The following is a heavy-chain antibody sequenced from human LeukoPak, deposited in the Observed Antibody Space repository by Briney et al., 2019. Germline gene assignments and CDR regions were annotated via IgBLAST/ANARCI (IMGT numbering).Heavy chain of an antibody. CDR3: ARADIWFGELFYMDV. V-gene: IGHV3-48*01. Sequence: PGGSLRLSCAASGFTFSNAWMSWVRQAPGKGLEWVSYISSSSSTIYYADSVKGRFTISRDNAKNSLYLQMNSLRAEDTAVYYCARADIWFGELFYMDVWGKGTTVTISS. J-gene: IGHJ6*03. CDR2: ISSSSSTI. CDR1: GFTFSNAW. D-gene: IGHD3-10*01.